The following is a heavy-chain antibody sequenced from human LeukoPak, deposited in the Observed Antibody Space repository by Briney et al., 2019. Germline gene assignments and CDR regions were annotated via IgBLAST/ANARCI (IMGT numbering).Heavy chain of an antibody. CDR2: IKQDGSEK. V-gene: IGHV3-7*01. Sequence: GGSLRLSRAASGFTFSSYSMNWVRQAPGKGLEWVANIKQDGSEKYYVDSVKGRFTISRDNAKNSLYLQMNSLRAEDTAVYYCARDITIFAMDVWGQGTTVTVSS. CDR1: GFTFSSYS. CDR3: ARDITIFAMDV. J-gene: IGHJ6*02. D-gene: IGHD3-9*01.